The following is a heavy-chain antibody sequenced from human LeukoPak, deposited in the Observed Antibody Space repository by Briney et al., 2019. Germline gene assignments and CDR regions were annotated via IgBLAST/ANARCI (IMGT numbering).Heavy chain of an antibody. CDR1: GGSFSGYY. V-gene: IGHV4-34*01. CDR2: INHSGST. Sequence: SETLSLTCAVYGGSFSGYYWSWIRQPPGKGLEWIGEINHSGSTNYNPSLKSRVTISVDTSKNQLSLKLSSVTAADTAVYYCASMGGGYSYGFWGQGTLVTVSS. D-gene: IGHD5-18*01. CDR3: ASMGGGYSYGF. J-gene: IGHJ4*02.